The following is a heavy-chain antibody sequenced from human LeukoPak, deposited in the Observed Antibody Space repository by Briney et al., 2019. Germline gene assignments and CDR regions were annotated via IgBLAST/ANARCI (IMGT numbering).Heavy chain of an antibody. CDR3: AKTSGYDFWSGYELDGYFDY. J-gene: IGHJ4*02. D-gene: IGHD3-3*01. CDR2: ISGSGGST. V-gene: IGHV3-23*01. CDR1: GFTFSLYA. Sequence: GGSLRLSCAASGFTFSLYAMSWVRQAPGKGLEWVSAISGSGGSTYYADSVKGRFTISRDNSKNTLYLQMNSLRAEDTAVYYCAKTSGYDFWSGYELDGYFDYWGQGTLVTVSS.